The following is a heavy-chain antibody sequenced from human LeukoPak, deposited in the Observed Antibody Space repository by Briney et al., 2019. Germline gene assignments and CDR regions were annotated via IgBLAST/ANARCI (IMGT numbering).Heavy chain of an antibody. Sequence: GESLKISCKGSGYSFTSYWISWVRQMPGKGLEWMGRIDPSDSYTNYSPSFQGHVTILADKSISTAYLQWSSLKASDTAMYYCARLSVSGLRYFDWLLFTFDYWGQGTLVTVSS. CDR1: GYSFTSYW. CDR2: IDPSDSYT. V-gene: IGHV5-10-1*01. D-gene: IGHD3-9*01. J-gene: IGHJ4*02. CDR3: ARLSVSGLRYFDWLLFTFDY.